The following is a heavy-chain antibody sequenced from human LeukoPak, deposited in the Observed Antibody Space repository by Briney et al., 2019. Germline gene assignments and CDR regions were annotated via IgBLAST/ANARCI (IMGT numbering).Heavy chain of an antibody. CDR3: ARQTPLEWELLNHAFDI. D-gene: IGHD1-26*01. V-gene: IGHV4-39*07. CDR1: GGSISSGGYY. CDR2: IYSSGSP. Sequence: SETLSLTCAVSGGSISSGGYYWSWIRQHPGKGLEWIGNIYSSGSPYYNPSLQSRVTISLDTSKNQFSLNLSSVTAADTAVYYCARQTPLEWELLNHAFDIWGQGTMVTVSS. J-gene: IGHJ3*02.